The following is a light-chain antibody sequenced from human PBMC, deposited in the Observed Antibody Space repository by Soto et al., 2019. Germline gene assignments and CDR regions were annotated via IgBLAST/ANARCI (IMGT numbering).Light chain of an antibody. V-gene: IGKV3-20*01. CDR1: QSVSSNH. J-gene: IGKJ1*01. CDR3: QQYGSSPRT. Sequence: SVLRKSPGTRSLSPGESATLSCRARQSVSSNHVAWYQQKPGQAPRLLIYGAFKRATGIPDWFSGGGSGTDFTLTISRMKPEDFAVYCCQQYGSSPRTFGQGTKVDI. CDR2: GAF.